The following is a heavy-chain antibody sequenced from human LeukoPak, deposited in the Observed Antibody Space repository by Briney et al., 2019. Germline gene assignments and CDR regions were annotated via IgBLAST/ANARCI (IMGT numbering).Heavy chain of an antibody. V-gene: IGHV3-7*01. CDR1: GFTFSSYW. J-gene: IGHJ3*02. Sequence: GGSLRLSCAASGFTFSSYWMSWVRQAPGKGLEWVANIKQDGSEKYYVDSVKGRFTISRDNAKNSLYLQMNRLRAEDTAVYYCARADESSPHSDAFDIWGQGAMVTVSS. CDR3: ARADESSPHSDAFDI. CDR2: IKQDGSEK.